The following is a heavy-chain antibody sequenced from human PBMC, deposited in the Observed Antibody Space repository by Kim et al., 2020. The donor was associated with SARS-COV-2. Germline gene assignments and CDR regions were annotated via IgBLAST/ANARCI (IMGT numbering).Heavy chain of an antibody. CDR3: AKAAVRGVIPYWYFDL. V-gene: IGHV3-9*01. CDR2: FSWNSGSI. J-gene: IGHJ2*01. Sequence: GGSLRLSCAASGFTFDDYAMHWVRQAPGKGLEWVSGFSWNSGSIGYADSVKGRFTISRDNAKNSLYLQMNSLRAEDTALYYCAKAAVRGVIPYWYFDLWGRGTLVTVSS. CDR1: GFTFDDYA. D-gene: IGHD3-10*01.